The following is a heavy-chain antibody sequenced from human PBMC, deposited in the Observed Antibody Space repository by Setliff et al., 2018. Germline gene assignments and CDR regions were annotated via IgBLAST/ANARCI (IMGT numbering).Heavy chain of an antibody. J-gene: IGHJ4*02. Sequence: TLSLTCTVSGDSISGYYWTWIRQPPGKGLEWIGYVHSSGDTNYSPSPKSRITISLDASKRQFSLKVTSVTAADTAVYYCARGLHSGTYWGTRPLGLDYWGQGSLVTVSS. CDR1: GDSISGYY. V-gene: IGHV4-59*08. CDR2: VHSSGDT. D-gene: IGHD1-26*01. CDR3: ARGLHSGTYWGTRPLGLDY.